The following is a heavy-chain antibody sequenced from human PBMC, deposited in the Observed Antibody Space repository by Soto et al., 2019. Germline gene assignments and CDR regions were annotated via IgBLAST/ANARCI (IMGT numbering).Heavy chain of an antibody. CDR1: GFSFDDYA. D-gene: IGHD4-17*01. V-gene: IGHV3-9*01. CDR2: ISSNSGSV. Sequence: VQLVESGGGLVQPGRSLRLSCAASGFSFDDYAMHWVRQAPGKGLEWVSGISSNSGSVGYADSVKGRFTISRDNSKHSLYLEMSSLKPEDTALYYCAKDALTAVGFHFDFWGQGTLVTVSS. J-gene: IGHJ4*02. CDR3: AKDALTAVGFHFDF.